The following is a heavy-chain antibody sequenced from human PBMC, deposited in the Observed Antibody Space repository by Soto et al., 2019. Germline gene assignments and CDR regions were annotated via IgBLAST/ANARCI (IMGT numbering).Heavy chain of an antibody. V-gene: IGHV3-48*02. CDR1: GFTFSSYG. Sequence: TGGSLRLSCAASGFTFSSYGMYWVRQAPGKGLEWVAFISSSRSNIYYADSVKGRFTISRDNAKNSLYLQMNSLRNEDTAVYYCARDHYGDYALDYWGQGTLVTVS. J-gene: IGHJ4*02. CDR3: ARDHYGDYALDY. D-gene: IGHD4-17*01. CDR2: ISSSRSNI.